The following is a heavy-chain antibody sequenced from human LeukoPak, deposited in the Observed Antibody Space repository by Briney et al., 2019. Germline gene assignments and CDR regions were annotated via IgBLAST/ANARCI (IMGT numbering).Heavy chain of an antibody. CDR2: VYHGGNT. V-gene: IGHV4-59*01. J-gene: IGHJ6*02. Sequence: PSETLSLTCNVSGGSISSYYWSWIRQPPGKGLEWIGYVYHGGNTNYNASLKSRVTISLDTSKNQFSLNLSSVTAADTAVYYCARTVRWLLSPHNGMDVWGQGATVTVSS. CDR1: GGSISSYY. D-gene: IGHD3-3*01. CDR3: ARTVRWLLSPHNGMDV.